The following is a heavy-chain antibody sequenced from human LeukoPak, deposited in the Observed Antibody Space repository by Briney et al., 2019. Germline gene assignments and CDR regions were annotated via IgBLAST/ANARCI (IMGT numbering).Heavy chain of an antibody. CDR2: INPSGGST. CDR1: EYTFINYY. V-gene: IGHV1-46*01. Sequence: ASVKVSCKASEYTFINYYMHWVRQAPGQGLEWMGIINPSGGSTSYAQKFQGRVTMTRDKSTSTVYMELSSLRSEDTAVYYCVRDGRYYDSSGYRNWFDPWGQGTLVTVSS. J-gene: IGHJ5*02. D-gene: IGHD3-22*01. CDR3: VRDGRYYDSSGYRNWFDP.